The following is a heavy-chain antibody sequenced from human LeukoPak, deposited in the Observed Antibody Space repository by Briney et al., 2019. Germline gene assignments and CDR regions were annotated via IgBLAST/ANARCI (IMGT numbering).Heavy chain of an antibody. CDR2: ISGSGGST. CDR3: AKDPKKPPYYYYGMDV. V-gene: IGHV3-23*01. Sequence: GGSLRLSCAASGFTFSSYAMSWVRQAPGKGLEWVSAISGSGGSTYYADSVKGRFTISRDNSKNTLYLQMNSLGAEDTAVYYCAKDPKKPPYYYYGMDVWGQGTTVTVSS. J-gene: IGHJ6*02. CDR1: GFTFSSYA.